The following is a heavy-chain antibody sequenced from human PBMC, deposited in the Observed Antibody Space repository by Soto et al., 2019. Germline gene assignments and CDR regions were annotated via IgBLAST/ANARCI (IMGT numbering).Heavy chain of an antibody. CDR3: AGQLPVDHYYYYGMDV. CDR2: IYPGDSDT. J-gene: IGHJ6*02. Sequence: GESLKISCKGSGYSFTSYWIGWVRQMPGKGLEWMGIIYPGDSDTRYSPSFQGQVTISADKSISTAYLQWSSLKASDTAMYYCAGQLPVDHYYYYGMDVWGQGTTVTVSS. V-gene: IGHV5-51*01. D-gene: IGHD2-21*01. CDR1: GYSFTSYW.